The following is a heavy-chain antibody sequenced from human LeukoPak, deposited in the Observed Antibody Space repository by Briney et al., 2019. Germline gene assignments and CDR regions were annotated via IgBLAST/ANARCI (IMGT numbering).Heavy chain of an antibody. CDR2: ITANHGAT. Sequence: PGGSRRLSCAASGFTFSSFAMTWVRQAPGKGLEWVSSITANHGATYNIDSVKGRFTISRDNSQNTMYLQMNSLRAEDTAVYYCTKDPNGNYVGAFDPWGQGTLVTVSS. V-gene: IGHV3-23*01. CDR1: GFTFSSFA. CDR3: TKDPNGNYVGAFDP. D-gene: IGHD4-17*01. J-gene: IGHJ5*02.